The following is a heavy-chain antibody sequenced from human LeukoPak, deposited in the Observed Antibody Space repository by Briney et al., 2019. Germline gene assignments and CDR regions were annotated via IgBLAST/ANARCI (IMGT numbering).Heavy chain of an antibody. CDR3: ARDGGSGWYRERYYYMDV. V-gene: IGHV4-39*07. CDR2: FYYSGSI. CDR1: GGSISSTSYY. J-gene: IGHJ6*03. Sequence: NPSETLSLTCIVSGGSISSTSYYWGWIRQSPGKGLEWIGSFYYSGSIFDNRSLRSRVTISIDTSKNQFSLKLSSVTAADTAVYYCARDGGSGWYRERYYYMDVWGKGTTVTVSS. D-gene: IGHD6-19*01.